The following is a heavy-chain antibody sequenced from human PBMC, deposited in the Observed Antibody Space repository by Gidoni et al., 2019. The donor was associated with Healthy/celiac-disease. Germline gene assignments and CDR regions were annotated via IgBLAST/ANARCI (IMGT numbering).Heavy chain of an antibody. D-gene: IGHD5-18*01. J-gene: IGHJ6*02. CDR3: ASFVDTAMVTLYYYGMDV. V-gene: IGHV4-39*01. Sequence: STYYNPSLKSRVTISVDTSKNQFSLKLSSVTAADTAVYYCASFVDTAMVTLYYYGMDVWGQGTTVTVSS. CDR2: ST.